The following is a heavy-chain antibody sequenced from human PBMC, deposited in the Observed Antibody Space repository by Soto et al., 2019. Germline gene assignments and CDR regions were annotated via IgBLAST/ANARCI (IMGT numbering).Heavy chain of an antibody. D-gene: IGHD6-6*01. J-gene: IGHJ5*02. CDR2: IYYSGST. V-gene: IGHV4-39*01. CDR1: GGSISSSSYY. CDR3: ARSRSIAARPGLWWFDP. Sequence: PSETLSLTCTVSGGSISSSSYYWGWIRQPPGKGLEWIGSIYYSGSTYYNPSLKSRVTISVDTSKNRFSLKLRSVTAADTAVYYCARSRSIAARPGLWWFDPWGQGTLVTVSS.